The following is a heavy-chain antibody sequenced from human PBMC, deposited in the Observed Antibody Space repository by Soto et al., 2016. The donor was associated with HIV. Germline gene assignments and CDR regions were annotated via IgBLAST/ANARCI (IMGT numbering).Heavy chain of an antibody. D-gene: IGHD3-16*01. J-gene: IGHJ2*01. CDR1: GGTFSSYA. CDR3: ARSPYVDPDWYFDL. CDR2: ISAYNGNT. V-gene: IGHV1-18*01. Sequence: QVQLVQSGAEVKKPGSSVKVSCKASGGTFSSYAINWVRQAPGQGLEWMGWISAYNGNTNYAQKFQGRVTMTTDTSTSTAYMELRSLRSDDTALYYCARSPYVDPDWYFDLWGRGTLVTVSS.